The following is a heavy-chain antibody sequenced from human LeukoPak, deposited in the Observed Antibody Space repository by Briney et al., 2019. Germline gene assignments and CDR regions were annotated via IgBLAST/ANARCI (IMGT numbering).Heavy chain of an antibody. CDR1: GGSISSYS. Sequence: SETLSLTCTVSGGSISSYSWSWIRQLPGKGLEWIGYIYYSGTTNYNSSLKSRVTISVDTSKNQFSLKLSSVTAADTAVCYCAGLDSSGYYVDQWGQGTLVTVSS. D-gene: IGHD3-22*01. V-gene: IGHV4-59*08. J-gene: IGHJ5*02. CDR2: IYYSGTT. CDR3: AGLDSSGYYVDQ.